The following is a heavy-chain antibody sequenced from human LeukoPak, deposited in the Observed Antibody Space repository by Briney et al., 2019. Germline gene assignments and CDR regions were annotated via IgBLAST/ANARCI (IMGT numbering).Heavy chain of an antibody. CDR1: GFTFDDYG. V-gene: IGHV3-9*01. J-gene: IGHJ6*02. CDR3: AKHLRATNIYYFYGLDV. D-gene: IGHD1-26*01. CDR2: ISYNGGST. Sequence: ALRLSCAASGFTFDDYGMHWVRHPPGKGLEWVSGISYNGGSTDYADSVKGRFTISRDNAKNSLYLQMSTLRPEDTALYYCAKHLRATNIYYFYGLDVWGQGTTVTVSS.